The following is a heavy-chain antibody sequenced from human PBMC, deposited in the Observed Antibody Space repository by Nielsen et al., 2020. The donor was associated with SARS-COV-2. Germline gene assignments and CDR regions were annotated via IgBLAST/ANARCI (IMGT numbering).Heavy chain of an antibody. D-gene: IGHD3-9*01. J-gene: IGHJ4*02. CDR2: IYHSGST. CDR3: ARKTGTWAPDY. Sequence: SETLSLTCAVSGGSISSSNWWSWVRQPPGKGLEWIGEIYHSGSTNYNPSLKSRVTISVDTSKNQFSLKLSSVTAADTAVYYCARKTGTWAPDYWGQGTLVTVSS. V-gene: IGHV4-4*02. CDR1: GGSISSSNW.